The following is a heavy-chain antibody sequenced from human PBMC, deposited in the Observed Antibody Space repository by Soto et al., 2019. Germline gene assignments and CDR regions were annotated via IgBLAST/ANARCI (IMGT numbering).Heavy chain of an antibody. V-gene: IGHV3-7*03. D-gene: IGHD6-19*01. J-gene: IGHJ3*01. CDR3: TRDISPGTSGWYFYAFDL. CDR2: IRKDESKM. CDR1: GFIFGNYW. Sequence: EVQLVESGGGLVQPGGSLRLSCTGSGFIFGNYWMTWVRQAPGYGLERVANIRKDESKMSYLDSVSGRFTISRDNAKNSLFLQMNDLRAEDTALYYCTRDISPGTSGWYFYAFDLWGQGKMVTFSS.